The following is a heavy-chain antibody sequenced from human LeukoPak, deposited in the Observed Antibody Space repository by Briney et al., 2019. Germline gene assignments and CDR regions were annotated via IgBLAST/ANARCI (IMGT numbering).Heavy chain of an antibody. CDR1: GFTFSSYG. CDR3: ARVGYCSSTSCYTGDAFDI. CDR2: ISSSSSTI. V-gene: IGHV3-48*04. J-gene: IGHJ3*02. D-gene: IGHD2-2*02. Sequence: GRSLRLSCAASGFTFSSYGMHWVRQAPGKGLEWVSYISSSSSTIYYADSVKGRFTISRDNAKNSLYLQMNSLRAEDTAVYYCARVGYCSSTSCYTGDAFDIWGQGTMVTVSS.